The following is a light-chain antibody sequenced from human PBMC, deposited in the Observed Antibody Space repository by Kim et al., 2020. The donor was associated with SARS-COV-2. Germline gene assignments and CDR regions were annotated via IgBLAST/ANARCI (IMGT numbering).Light chain of an antibody. CDR1: QSISNY. J-gene: IGKJ4*01. Sequence: EIVLTQSPATLSLSPGERATLSCRASQSISNYLAWYQQKLGQAPRLLIYEASRRATGVPARFSGSWSGTDFTLTISGLEPEDFAVYYCQQRSDWPLTFGGGTKVDIK. CDR3: QQRSDWPLT. CDR2: EAS. V-gene: IGKV3-11*01.